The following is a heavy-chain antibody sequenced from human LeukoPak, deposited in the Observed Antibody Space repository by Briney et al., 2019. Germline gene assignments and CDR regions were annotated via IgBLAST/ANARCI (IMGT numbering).Heavy chain of an antibody. CDR3: ARDHLDYVWGSYRPGYFDY. CDR1: GGTFSSYA. Sequence: GASVKVSRKASGGTFSSYAISWVRQAPGQGLEWMGGIIPIFGTANYAQKFQGRVTITADESTSTAYMELSSLRSEDTAVYYCARDHLDYVWGSYRPGYFDYWGQGTLVTVSS. CDR2: IIPIFGTA. J-gene: IGHJ4*02. D-gene: IGHD3-16*02. V-gene: IGHV1-69*13.